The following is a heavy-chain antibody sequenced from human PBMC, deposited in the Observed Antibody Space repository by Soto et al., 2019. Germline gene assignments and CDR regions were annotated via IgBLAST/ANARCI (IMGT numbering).Heavy chain of an antibody. V-gene: IGHV1-69*10. Sequence: SEKVSCKASGGGNLRYYRTTWVRRAPGQGLEWMGGIIPKLGSANYAQKFQGRVTITGDMSTSTAYMELSSLRSEDTAVYYCAAGIYCSSTSCLNPPDGYYYYYMDVWGKGTTVTVSS. J-gene: IGHJ6*03. CDR3: AAGIYCSSTSCLNPPDGYYYYYMDV. D-gene: IGHD2-2*01. CDR1: GGGNLRYYR. CDR2: IIPKLGSA.